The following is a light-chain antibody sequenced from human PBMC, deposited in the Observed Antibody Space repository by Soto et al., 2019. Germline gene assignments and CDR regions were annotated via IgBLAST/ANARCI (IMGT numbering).Light chain of an antibody. Sequence: DIQMTQSPSSLSASVGARVTITCRASQSISSYLNWYQQKPGKAPKLLFYAASSLQSGVPSRFSGSGSGTDFTLTISSLQPEDFATYYCQQSYSTPQTFGGGTKVEIK. V-gene: IGKV1-39*01. CDR3: QQSYSTPQT. CDR1: QSISSY. J-gene: IGKJ4*01. CDR2: AAS.